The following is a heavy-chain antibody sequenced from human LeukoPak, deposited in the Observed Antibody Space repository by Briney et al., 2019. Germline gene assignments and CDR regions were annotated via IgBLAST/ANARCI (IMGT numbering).Heavy chain of an antibody. J-gene: IGHJ3*02. Sequence: PGGSLRLSCAASGFTVSGTYLHWVRQAPGRGLEWVSVTHSAVSTYYADSVRGRFTISRDNSKNTVSLEMSNLGAEDTAVYYCARGLFDAGAYSHDVFDIWGRGTMVTVSS. CDR1: GFTVSGTY. CDR3: ARGLFDAGAYSHDVFDI. CDR2: THSAVST. D-gene: IGHD3-16*01. V-gene: IGHV3-53*01.